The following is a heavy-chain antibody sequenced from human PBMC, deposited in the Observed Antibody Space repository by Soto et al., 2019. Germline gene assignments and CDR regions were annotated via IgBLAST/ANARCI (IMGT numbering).Heavy chain of an antibody. Sequence: GASVKVSFKASGGTFSSYAISWVRQAPGQGLEWMGGIIPIFGTANYAQKFQGRVTITADESTSTAYMELSSLRSEDTAVYYCARDSSSWYYFDYWGQGTLVTVSS. D-gene: IGHD6-13*01. J-gene: IGHJ4*02. CDR2: IIPIFGTA. CDR3: ARDSSSWYYFDY. CDR1: GGTFSSYA. V-gene: IGHV1-69*13.